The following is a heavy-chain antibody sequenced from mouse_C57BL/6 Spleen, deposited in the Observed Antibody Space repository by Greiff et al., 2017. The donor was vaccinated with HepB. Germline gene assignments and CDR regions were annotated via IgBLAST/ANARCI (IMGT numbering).Heavy chain of an antibody. CDR2: IDPNSGGT. D-gene: IGHD2-4*01. Sequence: VQLQQPGAELVKPGASVKLSCKASGYTFTSYWMHWVKQRPGRGLEWIGRIDPNSGGTKYNEKFKSKATLTVDKPSSTAYMQLSSLTSEDSAVYYCARGAYYDYDDEVAYWGQGTLVTVSA. V-gene: IGHV1-72*01. CDR3: ARGAYYDYDDEVAY. J-gene: IGHJ3*01. CDR1: GYTFTSYW.